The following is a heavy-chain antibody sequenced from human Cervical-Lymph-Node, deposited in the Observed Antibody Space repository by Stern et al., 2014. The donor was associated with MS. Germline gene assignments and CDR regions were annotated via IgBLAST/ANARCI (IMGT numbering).Heavy chain of an antibody. CDR2: IIPLFGAA. Sequence: QVQLVESGAEVKRPGASLTVSCTASGDTFSDHSISWVRRAPGHGLEWVGWIIPLFGAADYAQIVQGRLTIAADESTNYSYQELSSLRSEGTAMYYCARGAYCGGDCYWGWFDSWGQGTLVTVSS. V-gene: IGHV1-69*01. D-gene: IGHD2-21*02. J-gene: IGHJ5*01. CDR1: GDTFSDHS. CDR3: ARGAYCGGDCYWGWFDS.